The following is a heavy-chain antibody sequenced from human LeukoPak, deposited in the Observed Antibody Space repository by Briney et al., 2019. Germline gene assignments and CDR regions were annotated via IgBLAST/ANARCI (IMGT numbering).Heavy chain of an antibody. CDR1: GYSFTTYW. CDR3: ARWVTADRGKKDAFDI. V-gene: IGHV5-51*01. CDR2: ILPADSDT. D-gene: IGHD2-21*02. Sequence: GESLKISCKASGYSFTTYWIGWVRQMPGEGLEWMGIILPADSDTRYSPSFQGQVTVSADKSITTAYLQWSSLKASDTAMYYCARWVTADRGKKDAFDIWGQGTMVTVSS. J-gene: IGHJ3*02.